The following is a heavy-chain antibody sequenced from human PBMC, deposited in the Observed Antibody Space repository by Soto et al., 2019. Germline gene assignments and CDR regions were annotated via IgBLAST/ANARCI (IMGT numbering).Heavy chain of an antibody. D-gene: IGHD3-10*01. J-gene: IGHJ6*02. CDR3: ARVPGGSGSGSFYGLDV. CDR2: IKQDGSEK. Sequence: GGSLRLSCAASGFTFSSYWMSWVRQAPGKGLEWVANIKQDGSEKYYVDSVKGRFTISRDNAKNSLYLQMNPLRAEDTAVYYCARVPGGSGSGSFYGLDVWGQGTTVTVSS. CDR1: GFTFSSYW. V-gene: IGHV3-7*01.